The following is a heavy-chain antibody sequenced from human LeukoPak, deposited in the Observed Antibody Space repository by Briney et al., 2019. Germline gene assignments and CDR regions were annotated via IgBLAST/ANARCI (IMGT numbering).Heavy chain of an antibody. CDR3: ARASYSYDINGWVPFDY. J-gene: IGHJ4*02. CDR2: IYTSGST. D-gene: IGHD3-22*01. Sequence: SQTLSLTCTVSGNTISSGDNYWSWIRQPAGKGLEWIGRIYTSGSTNYNPSLKSRVTISGDTSKNQFSLRLSSVTAADTAVYYCARASYSYDINGWVPFDYWGQGTLVTVSS. V-gene: IGHV4-61*02. CDR1: GNTISSGDNY.